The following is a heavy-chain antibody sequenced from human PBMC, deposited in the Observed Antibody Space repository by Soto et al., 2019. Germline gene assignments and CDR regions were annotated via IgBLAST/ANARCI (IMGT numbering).Heavy chain of an antibody. D-gene: IGHD3-3*01. Sequence: QVQLQQWGAGLLEPSETLSLTCAVYGGSFSGYYWGWFRQPPGKGLEWIGEVKHSGNINYKPSHKTWITVSVETSKNQFSLKLASMPAADTAMYYCARGSHFDFSSGYADSFDVWGQGTMVTVSS. CDR1: GGSFSGYY. CDR2: VKHSGNI. J-gene: IGHJ3*01. CDR3: ARGSHFDFSSGYADSFDV. V-gene: IGHV4-34*01.